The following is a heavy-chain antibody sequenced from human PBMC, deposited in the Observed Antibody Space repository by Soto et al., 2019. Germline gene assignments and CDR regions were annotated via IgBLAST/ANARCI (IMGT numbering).Heavy chain of an antibody. CDR2: IKSKTDGGTT. Sequence: GGSLRLSCAASGFTFSNAWMSWVRQAPGKGLEWVGRIKSKTDGGTTDYAAPVKGRFTISRDDSKNTLYLQMNSLKTEDTAVYYCTTGVGFYYDSSGYILPLDYWGQGTLVTVS. D-gene: IGHD3-22*01. CDR1: GFTFSNAW. V-gene: IGHV3-15*01. CDR3: TTGVGFYYDSSGYILPLDY. J-gene: IGHJ4*02.